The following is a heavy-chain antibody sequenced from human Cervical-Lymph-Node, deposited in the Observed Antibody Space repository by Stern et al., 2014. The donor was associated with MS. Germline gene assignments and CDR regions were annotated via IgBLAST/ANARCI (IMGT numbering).Heavy chain of an antibody. V-gene: IGHV3-30-3*01. Sequence: VQLVESGGGVVQPGRSLRVSCAVSGFTFTIYDMHWVRQAPGKGLEWMAAIAFDVSKKYYADSEKGRFTISRDNSKNTLYLQVNSLRAADTAVYFCARGSEFYPSDYWGQGTLVTVSS. CDR2: IAFDVSKK. J-gene: IGHJ4*02. D-gene: IGHD2/OR15-2a*01. CDR1: GFTFTIYD. CDR3: ARGSEFYPSDY.